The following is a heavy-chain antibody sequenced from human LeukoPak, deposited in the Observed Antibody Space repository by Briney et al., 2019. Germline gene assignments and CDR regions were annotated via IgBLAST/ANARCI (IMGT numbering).Heavy chain of an antibody. CDR1: GYTFTSYG. J-gene: IGHJ4*02. Sequence: ASVKVSCKASGYTFTSYGISWVRQAPGQGLEWMGWISAYNGNTNYAQKLQGRVTVTTDTSTSTAYMELRSLRSDDTAVYYCARDRYYDILTGSDGPYYFDYWGQGTLVTVSS. V-gene: IGHV1-18*01. D-gene: IGHD3-9*01. CDR2: ISAYNGNT. CDR3: ARDRYYDILTGSDGPYYFDY.